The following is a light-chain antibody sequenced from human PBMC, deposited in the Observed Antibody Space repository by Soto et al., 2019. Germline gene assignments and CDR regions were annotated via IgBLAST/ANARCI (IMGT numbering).Light chain of an antibody. V-gene: IGKV1-5*03. CDR2: KAL. Sequence: DIQMTQSPSTLSASVGATVTVTCRASESTSNWLAWYQQKPGKAPQLLLLKALTFEGGVPARFSGSGSGTEFKLNISSLQPDDCANAHCHQYYNYPRTVGRGTKVDIK. CDR3: HQYYNYPRT. J-gene: IGKJ4*02. CDR1: ESTSNW.